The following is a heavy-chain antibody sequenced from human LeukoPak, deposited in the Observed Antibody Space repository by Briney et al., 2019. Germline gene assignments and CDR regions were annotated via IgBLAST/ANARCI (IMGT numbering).Heavy chain of an antibody. D-gene: IGHD2-2*01. V-gene: IGHV4-34*01. CDR2: INHSGST. J-gene: IGHJ4*02. CDR1: GGSFSGYY. Sequence: PSETLSLTCAVYGGSFSGYYWSWIRQPPGKGLEWIGEINHSGSTNYNPSLKSRVTMSVDTSKNQFSLKLSSVTAADTAVYYCARELYCSSTSCYPYFDYWGQGTLVTVSS. CDR3: ARELYCSSTSCYPYFDY.